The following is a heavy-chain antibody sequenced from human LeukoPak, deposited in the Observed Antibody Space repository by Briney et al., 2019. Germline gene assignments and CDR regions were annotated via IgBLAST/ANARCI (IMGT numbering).Heavy chain of an antibody. V-gene: IGHV3-30*04. D-gene: IGHD4-11*01. CDR2: LSYDGSDK. CDR3: ARAGQLSFNYFDP. Sequence: PGGSLRLSCAASGFTFNIYAMHWVRQAPGKGLEWVAVLSYDGSDKYYADSVKGRFTISRDNPKNTLYLQMNSLRTEDTAVYYCARAGQLSFNYFDPWGQGTLVTVSS. CDR1: GFTFNIYA. J-gene: IGHJ5*02.